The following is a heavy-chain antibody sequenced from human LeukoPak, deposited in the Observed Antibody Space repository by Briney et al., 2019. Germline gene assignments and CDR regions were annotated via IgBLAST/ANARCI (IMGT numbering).Heavy chain of an antibody. Sequence: SETLSLTCTLSGRSISSYYWSWTRQPPGEGLEWIGYIYYSGSTNYHPSLKSRVPIPVDTSKNQFSLKLSSVTAAATAVYYCARDTAVAGTWSFDLWGHGTLVTVSS. J-gene: IGHJ2*01. CDR3: ARDTAVAGTWSFDL. CDR1: GRSISSYY. CDR2: IYYSGST. D-gene: IGHD6-19*01. V-gene: IGHV4-59*01.